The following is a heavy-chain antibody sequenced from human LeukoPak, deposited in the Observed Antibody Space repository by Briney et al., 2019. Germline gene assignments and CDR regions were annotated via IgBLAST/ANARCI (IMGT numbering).Heavy chain of an antibody. CDR3: ARWALDGYNHHPKYYFDY. Sequence: ASVKVSCKASGYTFTGYYMHWVRQAPGQGLEWMGWINPNSGGTNYAQKFQGRVTMTRDTSISTAYMELSRLRSDDTAVYYCARWALDGYNHHPKYYFDYWGQGTLVTVSS. CDR2: INPNSGGT. V-gene: IGHV1-2*02. CDR1: GYTFTGYY. D-gene: IGHD5-24*01. J-gene: IGHJ4*02.